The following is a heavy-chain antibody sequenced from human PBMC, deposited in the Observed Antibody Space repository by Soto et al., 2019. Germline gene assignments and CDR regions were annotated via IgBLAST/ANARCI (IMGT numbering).Heavy chain of an antibody. CDR1: GDSVSSNSAA. D-gene: IGHD6-19*01. CDR3: ARDRSSGWYREFWFDP. J-gene: IGHJ5*02. CDR2: TYYRSKWYN. V-gene: IGHV6-1*01. Sequence: WAISGDSVSSNSAAWNWIRQSPSRGLEWLGRTYYRSKWYNDYAVSVKSRITINPDTSKNQFSLQLNSVTPEDTAVYYCARDRSSGWYREFWFDPWGQGTLVTVSS.